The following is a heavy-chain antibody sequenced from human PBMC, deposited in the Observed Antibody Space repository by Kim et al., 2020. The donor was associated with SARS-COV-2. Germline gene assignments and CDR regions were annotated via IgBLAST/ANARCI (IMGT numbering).Heavy chain of an antibody. Sequence: ASVKVSCKASGYTFTSYYMHWVRQAPGQGLEWMGIINPSGGSTSYAQKFQGRVTMTRDTSTSTVYMELSSLRSEDTAVYYCARDWTGYGSDLRIAFDIWGQGTMVTVSS. CDR1: GYTFTSYY. V-gene: IGHV1-46*01. CDR3: ARDWTGYGSDLRIAFDI. J-gene: IGHJ3*02. D-gene: IGHD3-10*01. CDR2: INPSGGST.